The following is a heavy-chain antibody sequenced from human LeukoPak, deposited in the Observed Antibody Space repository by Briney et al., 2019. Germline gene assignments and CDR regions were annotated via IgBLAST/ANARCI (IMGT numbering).Heavy chain of an antibody. D-gene: IGHD1-26*01. CDR1: GGTLSSYY. CDR3: ARVGGKDY. V-gene: IGHV4-59*01. Sequence: SESLSLTCTVSGGTLSSYYWSWIRQPPGKGLEWIGYIYYSGSTNYNPSLKSGVTISVDTYKNQVSLKLSSVTAADTAVYYCARVGGKDYWGQGTLVTVSS. J-gene: IGHJ4*02. CDR2: IYYSGST.